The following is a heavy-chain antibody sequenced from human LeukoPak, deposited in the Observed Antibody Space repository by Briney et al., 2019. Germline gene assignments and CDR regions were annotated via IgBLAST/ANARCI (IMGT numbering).Heavy chain of an antibody. J-gene: IGHJ3*02. Sequence: PSETLSLTCTVSGGSISSGGYYWSWIRQHPGKGLEWIVYIYYSGSTYHNPSLKSRVTISVDTSKNQLSLKLSSVTAADTAVYHCARTRGSGTYLDAFDIWGQGTIVTVSS. CDR2: IYYSGST. V-gene: IGHV4-31*03. CDR3: ARTRGSGTYLDAFDI. CDR1: GGSISSGGYY. D-gene: IGHD3-10*01.